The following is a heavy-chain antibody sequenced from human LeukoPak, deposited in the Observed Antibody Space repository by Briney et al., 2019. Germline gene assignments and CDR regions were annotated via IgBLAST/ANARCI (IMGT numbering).Heavy chain of an antibody. Sequence: SETLSLTCTVSGGSISSYYWSWIRQPPGKGLEWIGYIYYSGSTNYNPSLKSRVTISVDTSKNQFSLKLSSVTAADTAVYYCARDDSGFDPWGQGTLVTVSS. V-gene: IGHV4-59*01. J-gene: IGHJ5*02. CDR1: GGSISSYY. CDR2: IYYSGST. D-gene: IGHD5-18*01. CDR3: ARDDSGFDP.